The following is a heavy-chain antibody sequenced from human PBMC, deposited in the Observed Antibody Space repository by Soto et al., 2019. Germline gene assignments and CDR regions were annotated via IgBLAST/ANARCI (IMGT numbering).Heavy chain of an antibody. CDR3: AHYSSTSSFDY. J-gene: IGHJ4*02. CDR1: GFSLSTSGMG. CDR2: IYWDDDK. D-gene: IGHD6-13*01. Sequence: QITLKESGPTLVKPTQTFTLACTFSGFSLSTSGMGVGWIRQPPGKALEWLALIYWDDDKRYSPSLKSRLTITKDNTKNQVVLTMTNMDPVDTATYYCAHYSSTSSFDYWGQGTLVTVSS. V-gene: IGHV2-5*02.